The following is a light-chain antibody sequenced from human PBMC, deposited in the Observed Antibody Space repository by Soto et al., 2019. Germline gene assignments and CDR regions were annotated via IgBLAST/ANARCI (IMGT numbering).Light chain of an antibody. Sequence: QSVMTQPPSVSADPGQKVTISCSGSISNIGGNSVSWYQQLPGTATKLLIYDDNNSPSVIPDRFSGAKSVKSATLGITGFQTVDEDNYYGGSLDSSQSAYVVGTGTKLTIL. J-gene: IGLJ1*01. CDR1: ISNIGGNS. CDR2: DDN. CDR3: GSLDSSQSAYV. V-gene: IGLV1-51*01.